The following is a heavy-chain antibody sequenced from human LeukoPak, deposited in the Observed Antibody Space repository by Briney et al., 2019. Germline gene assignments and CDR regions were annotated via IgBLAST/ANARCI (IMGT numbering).Heavy chain of an antibody. CDR3: ARHSGTYYDY. CDR2: IKQDGSEK. CDR1: AFTFSSYW. V-gene: IGHV3-7*01. Sequence: GGSLRLSCAASAFTFSSYWMSWVRQAPGKGLEWVANIKQDGSEKYYVDSVKGRFTISRDNAKNSLYLQMNSLRAEDTAVYYCARHSGTYYDYWGQGTLVTVSS. D-gene: IGHD1-26*01. J-gene: IGHJ4*02.